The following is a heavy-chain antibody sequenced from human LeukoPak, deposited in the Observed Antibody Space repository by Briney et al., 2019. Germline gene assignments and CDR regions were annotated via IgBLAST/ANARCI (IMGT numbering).Heavy chain of an antibody. Sequence: SETLSLACAVYGGSFSGYYWSWIRQPPGKGLEWIGEINHSGSTNYNPSLKSRVTISVDTSKNQFSLKLSSVTAADTAVYYCARRYCSSTSCYFWYFDLWGRGTLVTVSS. V-gene: IGHV4-34*01. CDR2: INHSGST. CDR3: ARRYCSSTSCYFWYFDL. J-gene: IGHJ2*01. D-gene: IGHD2-2*01. CDR1: GGSFSGYY.